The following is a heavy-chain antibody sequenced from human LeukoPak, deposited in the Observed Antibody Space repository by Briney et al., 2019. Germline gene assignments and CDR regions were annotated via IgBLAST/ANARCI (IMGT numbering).Heavy chain of an antibody. CDR2: IYYSGNT. CDR3: ARTPTYYGSATYLDY. Sequence: SETLSLTCTVSGGSISSYFWSWIRQPPGKGLEWIGYIYYSGNTNYNPSLKSRVTISVDTSKKQFSLNLRSVTAADTAVYYCARTPTYYGSATYLDYWGQGTLVTVSS. D-gene: IGHD3-10*01. CDR1: GGSISSYF. J-gene: IGHJ4*02. V-gene: IGHV4-59*01.